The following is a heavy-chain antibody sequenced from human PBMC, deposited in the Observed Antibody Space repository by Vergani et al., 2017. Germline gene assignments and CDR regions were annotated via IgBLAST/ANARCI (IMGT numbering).Heavy chain of an antibody. D-gene: IGHD2-2*01. CDR2: ISGSGGST. V-gene: IGHV3-23*04. CDR1: GFTFSSYA. CDR3: ARDPEYQLEGDGMDV. J-gene: IGHJ6*02. Sequence: EVQLVESGGGLVQPGGSLRLSCAASGFTFSSYAMSWVRQAPGKGLEWVSAISGSGGSTYYADSVKGRFTISRDNAKNSLYLQMNSLRAEDTAVYYCARDPEYQLEGDGMDVWGQGTTVTVSS.